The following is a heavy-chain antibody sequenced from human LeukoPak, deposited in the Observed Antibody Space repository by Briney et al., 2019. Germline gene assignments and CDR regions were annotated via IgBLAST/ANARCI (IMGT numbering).Heavy chain of an antibody. D-gene: IGHD5-24*01. CDR1: GFTFSSYG. CDR2: ISYDGSNK. V-gene: IGHV3-30*18. J-gene: IGHJ3*02. CDR3: AKDRRSMATDAFDI. Sequence: GGSLRLSCAASGFTFSSYGMHWVRQAPGKGLEWVAVISYDGSNKYYADSVKGRFTISRDNSKNTLYLQMNSLRAEDTAVYYCAKDRRSMATDAFDIWGQGTMVTVSS.